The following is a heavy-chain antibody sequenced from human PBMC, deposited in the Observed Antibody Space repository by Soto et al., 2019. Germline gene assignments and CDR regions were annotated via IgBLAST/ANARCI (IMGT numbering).Heavy chain of an antibody. D-gene: IGHD3-22*01. CDR2: IFPGGST. V-gene: IGHV4-34*12. CDR1: GGSFSAYY. CDR3: ARPDYNSNTFYTHFDY. J-gene: IGHJ4*02. Sequence: SETLSLTCAVYGGSFSAYYWSWIRQPPGKGLEWIGQIFPGGSTNYSPSLKSRVTISVDTSKNQFSLELSSVTAADTAVYYCARPDYNSNTFYTHFDYCGQGTLVTVSS.